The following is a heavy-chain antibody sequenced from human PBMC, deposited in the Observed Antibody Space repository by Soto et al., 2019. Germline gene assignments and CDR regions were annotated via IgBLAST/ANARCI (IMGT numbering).Heavy chain of an antibody. V-gene: IGHV3-30-3*01. J-gene: IGHJ4*02. Sequence: QVQLVESGGGVVQSGRSLRLSCAASGFTFDTYAMHWVRQAPGKGLEWVAVISFGGSNQFYAGSVKGRFTVSRDNSKNTLYLQMNSLRNDDTAVYYCTRGLLTDYFDYWGQGALVTVSS. CDR2: ISFGGSNQ. CDR1: GFTFDTYA. CDR3: TRGLLTDYFDY.